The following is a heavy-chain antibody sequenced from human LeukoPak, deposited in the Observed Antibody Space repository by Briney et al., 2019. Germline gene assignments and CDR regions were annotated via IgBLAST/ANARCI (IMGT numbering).Heavy chain of an antibody. CDR1: GFTFSSYA. V-gene: IGHV3-23*01. Sequence: GGSLLLSCAASGFTFSSYAMSWVRPAPGKGLEWVSAISGSGGSTYYADSVKGRFTISRDNSKNTLYLQMNSLRAEDTAVYYCAKDSLTIFGVVIMAPFDYWGQGTLVTVSS. CDR2: ISGSGGST. J-gene: IGHJ4*02. CDR3: AKDSLTIFGVVIMAPFDY. D-gene: IGHD3-3*01.